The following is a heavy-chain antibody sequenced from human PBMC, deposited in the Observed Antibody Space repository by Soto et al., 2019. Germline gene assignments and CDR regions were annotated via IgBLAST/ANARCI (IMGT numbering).Heavy chain of an antibody. V-gene: IGHV1-8*01. CDR2: MNPNSGNT. CDR3: ARRLLRTANWFDP. J-gene: IGHJ5*02. CDR1: GYTFTSYD. Sequence: QVQLVQSGAEVKKPGASVKVSCKASGYTFTSYDINWVRQATGQGLEWMGWMNPNSGNTGYAQKYQGRVNMTRNTSISKAYMELSSLRSEDTAVYYCARRLLRTANWFDPWGQGTLVTVSS. D-gene: IGHD6-19*01.